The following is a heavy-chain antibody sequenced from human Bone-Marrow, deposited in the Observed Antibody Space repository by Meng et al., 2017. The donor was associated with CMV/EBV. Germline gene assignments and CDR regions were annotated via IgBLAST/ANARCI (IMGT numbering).Heavy chain of an antibody. CDR3: TRRGGGISFDH. D-gene: IGHD4-23*01. CDR1: GVTFSTYA. CDR2: ISYDGNEK. V-gene: IGHV3-30*04. Sequence: SCAASGVTFSTYAMHWVRQAPGKGLEWVAVISYDGNEKYYSDSVKGRFTISRDNSENTLYLQMNSLRVEDTAVYYCTRRGGGISFDHWGQGTLVTVSS. J-gene: IGHJ4*02.